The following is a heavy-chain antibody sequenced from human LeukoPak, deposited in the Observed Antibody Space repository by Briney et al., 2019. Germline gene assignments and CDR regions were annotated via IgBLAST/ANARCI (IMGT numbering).Heavy chain of an antibody. V-gene: IGHV4-34*01. Sequence: PSETLSLTCAVYGGSFSGYYWSWIRQPPGKGLEWIGEINHSGSTNYNPSLKSRVTISVDTSKNQFSLKLGSVTAADTAVYYCATRGGNYDFWSGYYVYENYFDYWGQGTLVTVSS. CDR3: ATRGGNYDFWSGYYVYENYFDY. J-gene: IGHJ4*02. CDR2: INHSGST. D-gene: IGHD3-3*01. CDR1: GGSFSGYY.